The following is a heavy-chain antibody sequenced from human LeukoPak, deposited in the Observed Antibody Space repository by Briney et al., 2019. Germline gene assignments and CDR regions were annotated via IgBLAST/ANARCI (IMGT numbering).Heavy chain of an antibody. CDR2: LHNGVHT. J-gene: IGHJ4*02. CDR1: GDSISSYF. D-gene: IGHD4/OR15-4a*01. CDR3: AATIKRDYGDTNLDY. V-gene: IGHV4-59*01. Sequence: SETLSLTCTVPGDSISSYFWSWIRQPPGKGLEWIGYLHNGVHTNYNPSLKSRVAISGDTSKNQVSLKLTSVTAADTAVYYCAATIKRDYGDTNLDYWGQGTLVTVSS.